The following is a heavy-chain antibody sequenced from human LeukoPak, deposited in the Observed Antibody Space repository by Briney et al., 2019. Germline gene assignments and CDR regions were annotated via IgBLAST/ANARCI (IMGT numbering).Heavy chain of an antibody. Sequence: PGGSLRLSCAASGFTFSNAWVSWVRQAPGKGLEWVGRIKSKTDGGTTDYAAPVKGRFTISRDDSKTTLYLQMNSLKTEDTAVYYCTTSPLNGGFDYWGQGTLVTVSS. D-gene: IGHD2-8*01. CDR2: IKSKTDGGTT. CDR1: GFTFSNAW. CDR3: TTSPLNGGFDY. V-gene: IGHV3-15*01. J-gene: IGHJ4*02.